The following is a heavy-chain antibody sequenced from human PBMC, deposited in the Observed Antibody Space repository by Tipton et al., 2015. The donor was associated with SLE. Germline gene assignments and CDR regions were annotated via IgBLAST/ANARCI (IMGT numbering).Heavy chain of an antibody. J-gene: IGHJ3*01. CDR1: GGSISSGGYY. CDR2: FYYGGRT. Sequence: TLSLTCTVSGGSISSGGYYWTWIRQLPGKGLEWIGTFYYGGRTFYNPSLKSRVTLLLDTSKNQFSLDLSSVTAADTAVYFCTRGPVGSGYYSSSDAFDFWGQGTMVTVSS. CDR3: TRGPVGSGYYSSSDAFDF. D-gene: IGHD3-22*01. V-gene: IGHV4-39*07.